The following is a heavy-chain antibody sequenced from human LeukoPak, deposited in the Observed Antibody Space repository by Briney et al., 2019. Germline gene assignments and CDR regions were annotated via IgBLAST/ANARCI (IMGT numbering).Heavy chain of an antibody. CDR2: IYYSGST. CDR3: ASLCGGDRYRAQDAFDI. D-gene: IGHD2-21*01. V-gene: IGHV4-59*01. J-gene: IGHJ3*02. CDR1: GGSISSYY. Sequence: PSETLSLTCTVSGGSISSYYWSWIRQPPGKGLEWIGYIYYSGSTNYNPSLKSRVTISVDTSKNQFSLKLSSVTAADTAVYYCASLCGGDRYRAQDAFDIWGQGTMVTVSS.